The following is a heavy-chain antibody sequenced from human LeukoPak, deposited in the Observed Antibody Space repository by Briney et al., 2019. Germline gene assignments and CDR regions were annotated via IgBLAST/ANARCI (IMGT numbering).Heavy chain of an antibody. Sequence: QAGGSLRLSCAASGFTVSSNYMSWVRQAPGKGLEWVSVIYSGGSTYYADSVKGRFTISRDNSKNTLYLQMNSLRAEDTAVYYCARDRGKNYYYYYMDVWGKGTTVTVSS. CDR1: GFTVSSNY. J-gene: IGHJ6*03. CDR3: ARDRGKNYYYYYMDV. CDR2: IYSGGST. V-gene: IGHV3-53*01.